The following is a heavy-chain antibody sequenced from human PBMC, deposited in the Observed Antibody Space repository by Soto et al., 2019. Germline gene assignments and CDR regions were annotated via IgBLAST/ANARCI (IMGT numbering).Heavy chain of an antibody. CDR1: GGSISSGGYY. CDR2: IYYSGST. V-gene: IGHV4-31*03. Sequence: QVQLQESGPGLVKPSQTLSLTCTVSGGSISSGGYYWSWIRQHPGKGLEWIGYIYYSGSTNYNPSLKSRVTRSVDTSKNQFSLKLSSVTAADTAVYYCARGRGTVTTVTTHLDYWGQGTLVTVSS. J-gene: IGHJ4*02. CDR3: ARGRGTVTTVTTHLDY. D-gene: IGHD4-17*01.